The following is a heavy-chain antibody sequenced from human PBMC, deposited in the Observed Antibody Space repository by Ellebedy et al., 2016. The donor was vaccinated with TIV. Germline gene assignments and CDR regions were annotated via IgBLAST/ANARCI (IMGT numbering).Heavy chain of an antibody. J-gene: IGHJ4*02. CDR2: ISYDGTTK. V-gene: IGHV3-30*18. D-gene: IGHD2-21*02. Sequence: GESLKISCAAAGFNFSSYGMHWVRQAPGKGLEWVAIISYDGTTKIYADSVKGRFTVSRDFSKNTLYLQMNSLRAEDTAVYYCAKDQRGDLVHYFDSWGQGALVTVSS. CDR3: AKDQRGDLVHYFDS. CDR1: GFNFSSYG.